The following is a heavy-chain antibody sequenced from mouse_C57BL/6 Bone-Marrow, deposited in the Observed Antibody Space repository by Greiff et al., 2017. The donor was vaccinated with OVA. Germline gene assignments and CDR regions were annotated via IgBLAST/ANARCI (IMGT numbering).Heavy chain of an antibody. Sequence: EVKVVESGGGLVKPGGSLKLSCAASGFTFSSYAMSWVRQTPEKRLEWVANISDGGSYTYYPDNVKGRFTISRDNAKNNRYLQMNHLKSEDTAMYYYARVRVNRNYYAIDYGGQGTSITVTS. CDR2: ISDGGSYT. J-gene: IGHJ4*01. V-gene: IGHV5-4*03. CDR1: GFTFSSYA. CDR3: ARVRVNRNYYAIDY.